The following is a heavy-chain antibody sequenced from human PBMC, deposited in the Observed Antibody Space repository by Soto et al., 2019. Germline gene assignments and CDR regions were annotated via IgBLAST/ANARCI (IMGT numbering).Heavy chain of an antibody. Sequence: LTCTVSGVSISNSSYYWGWIRRPPGKGLEWIGTIYYSGITYYNPSLKSRVTISVDTSKNQFSLKLTSVTAADTAVYYCARHGSNWGQGTLVTVSS. CDR2: IYYSGIT. CDR3: ARHGSN. V-gene: IGHV4-39*01. CDR1: GVSISNSSYY. J-gene: IGHJ4*02.